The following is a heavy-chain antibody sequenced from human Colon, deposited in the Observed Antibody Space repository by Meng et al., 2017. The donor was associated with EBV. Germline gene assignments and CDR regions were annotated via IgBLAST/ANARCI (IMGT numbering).Heavy chain of an antibody. CDR1: GGSISSVYW. V-gene: IGHV4-4*02. CDR2: IYHSGST. D-gene: IGHD5-18*01. J-gene: IGHJ4*02. Sequence: QGQLPSSGPGLVKPSETLSLTCAVSGGSISSVYWWTWVRQSPGKGLEWIGEIYHSGSTNYNPSLKSRVTISVDKSKNQFSLKLTSVTAADTAVYYCARGGYYSFDYWGQRTLVTVSS. CDR3: ARGGYYSFDY.